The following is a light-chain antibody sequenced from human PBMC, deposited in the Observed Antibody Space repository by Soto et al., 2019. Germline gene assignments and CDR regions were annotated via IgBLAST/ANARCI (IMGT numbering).Light chain of an antibody. CDR3: QQRSNWPT. J-gene: IGKJ4*01. CDR1: QSVSSY. Sequence: EIVLTQSPATLSLSPGERATLSCRASQSVSSYLAWYQQKPGQAPRLLIYDASNRAAGIPAKFSGSGSGTDFYLTISSLEPEDFAVYYCQQRSNWPTFGGGTKVEIK. V-gene: IGKV3-11*01. CDR2: DAS.